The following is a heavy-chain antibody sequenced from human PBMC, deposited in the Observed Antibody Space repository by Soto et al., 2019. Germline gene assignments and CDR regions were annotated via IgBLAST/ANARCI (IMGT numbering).Heavy chain of an antibody. J-gene: IGHJ4*02. CDR2: IFYSGST. CDR3: ARVFPSYCGGDCAYFDS. CDR1: GGSVNSYY. Sequence: QVQLQESCPGLVRPSETLSLTCTVSGGSVNSYYWSWIRQTPGKGPEWIGYIFYSGSTNSKPSLKSRASMSVDMSKNQFSLRLSSLTAADTAVYYCARVFPSYCGGDCAYFDSWGQGILVTVSS. D-gene: IGHD2-21*02. V-gene: IGHV4-59*02.